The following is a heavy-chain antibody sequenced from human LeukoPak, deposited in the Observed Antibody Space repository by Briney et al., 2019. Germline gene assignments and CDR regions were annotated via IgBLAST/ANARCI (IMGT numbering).Heavy chain of an antibody. CDR1: GGSISSYY. CDR3: ASLYGSGFSFDY. CDR2: INHSGST. V-gene: IGHV4-34*01. Sequence: SETLSLTCTVSGGSISSYYWSWIRQPPGKGLEWIGEINHSGSTNYNPSLKSRVTISVDTSKNQFSLKLSSVTAADTAVYYCASLYGSGFSFDYWGQGTLVTVSS. D-gene: IGHD3-10*01. J-gene: IGHJ4*02.